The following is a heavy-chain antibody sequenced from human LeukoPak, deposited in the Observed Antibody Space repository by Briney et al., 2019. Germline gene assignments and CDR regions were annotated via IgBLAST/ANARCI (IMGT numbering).Heavy chain of an antibody. Sequence: AGGSLRLSCAASGFTFSSYAMHWVRQAPGKGLEWVALISYDGSNKYYADSVKGRFTISRDNSKSTLYLQMNSLRAEDTAVYYCARVSGYDFDCWGQGTLVTVSS. CDR2: ISYDGSNK. CDR1: GFTFSSYA. CDR3: ARVSGYDFDC. D-gene: IGHD5-12*01. V-gene: IGHV3-30-3*01. J-gene: IGHJ4*02.